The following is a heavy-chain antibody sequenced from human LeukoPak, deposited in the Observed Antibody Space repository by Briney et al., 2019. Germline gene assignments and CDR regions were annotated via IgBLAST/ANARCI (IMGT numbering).Heavy chain of an antibody. CDR3: ARRLTTVVDY. J-gene: IGHJ4*02. Sequence: SETLSLTCAVYGGSFSGYSWNWIRQPPVKGLEWIGEINHSGGTNYNPSLKSRVTISVDTSKGQFSLKLGSVTAADTAVYYCARRLTTVVDYWGQGTLVTVSS. V-gene: IGHV4-34*01. D-gene: IGHD4-17*01. CDR1: GGSFSGYS. CDR2: INHSGGT.